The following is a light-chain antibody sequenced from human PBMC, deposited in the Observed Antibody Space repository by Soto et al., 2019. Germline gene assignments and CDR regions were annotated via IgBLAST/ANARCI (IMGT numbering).Light chain of an antibody. CDR2: DNN. CDR3: GSWDSSLSAVI. Sequence: QSVLTQPPSVSAAPGQRVTISCSGSASNIGGNYVSWYQQLPGTAPKLLIWDNNKRPSGIPDRFSASKSGPAATLGITGLQTGDEADYYCGSWDSSLSAVIFGGGTKLTVL. CDR1: ASNIGGNY. J-gene: IGLJ2*01. V-gene: IGLV1-51*01.